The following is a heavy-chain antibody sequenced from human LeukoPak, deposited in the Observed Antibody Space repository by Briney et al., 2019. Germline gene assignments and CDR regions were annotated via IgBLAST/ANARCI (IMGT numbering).Heavy chain of an antibody. Sequence: SQTLSLTCTVSGGSISSGDYYWSWIRQSPGKGLEWIAYMYYSGSTYYNPSLKSRVTMSADTSKNQLSLKLSSVTAADTAVYYCARPYYYDSRIDPWGQGILVTVSS. CDR3: ARPYYYDSRIDP. J-gene: IGHJ5*02. V-gene: IGHV4-30-4*01. CDR1: GGSISSGDYY. CDR2: MYYSGST. D-gene: IGHD3-22*01.